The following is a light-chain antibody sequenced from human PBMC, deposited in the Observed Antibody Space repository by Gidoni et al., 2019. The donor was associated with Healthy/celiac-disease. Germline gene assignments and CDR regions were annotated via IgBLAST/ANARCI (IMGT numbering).Light chain of an antibody. CDR1: QSVSSSY. V-gene: IGKV3-20*01. Sequence: DTVLTQSPGTLSLSPGERATLSCRASQSVSSSYLAWYQQKPGQAPRLLIYGASSRATGIPDRCSGSGSGADFTLTISRLEPEDFAVYYCQQYGSSPYTFGQXTKLEIK. J-gene: IGKJ2*01. CDR2: GAS. CDR3: QQYGSSPYT.